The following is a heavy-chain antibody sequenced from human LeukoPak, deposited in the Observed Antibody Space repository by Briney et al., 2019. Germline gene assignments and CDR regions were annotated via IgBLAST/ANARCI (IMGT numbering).Heavy chain of an antibody. CDR2: TYYRSTWYN. CDR1: GDSVSSNSDT. J-gene: IGHJ5*02. D-gene: IGHD2-2*01. Sequence: QTLSLTWAISGDSVSSNSDTWNWIRQSPSRGIEWLGRTYYRSTWYNDYAVSVRGRITVNPDTSKNQFSLHLNSVTPEDTAVYYCARRLTQYDCFDPWGQGTLVSVSS. CDR3: ARRLTQYDCFDP. V-gene: IGHV6-1*01.